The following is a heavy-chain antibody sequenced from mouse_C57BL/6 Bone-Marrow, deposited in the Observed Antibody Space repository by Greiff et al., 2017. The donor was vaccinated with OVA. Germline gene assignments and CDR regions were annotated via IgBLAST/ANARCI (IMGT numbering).Heavy chain of an antibody. CDR3: ARNWDYGSSHLYYFDY. Sequence: VQLQQSGPGLVQPSQSLSITCTVSGFSLTSYGVHWVRQSPGKGLEWLGVIWSGGSTDYNAAFISRLSISKDNSKSQVFFKMNSLQADDTAIYYCARNWDYGSSHLYYFDYWGQGTTLTVSS. CDR1: GFSLTSYG. J-gene: IGHJ2*01. V-gene: IGHV2-2*01. CDR2: IWSGGST. D-gene: IGHD1-1*01.